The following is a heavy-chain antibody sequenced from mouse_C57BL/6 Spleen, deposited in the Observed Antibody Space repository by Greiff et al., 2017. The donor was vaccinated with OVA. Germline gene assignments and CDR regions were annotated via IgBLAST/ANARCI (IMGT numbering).Heavy chain of an antibody. CDR1: GYTFTDYE. J-gene: IGHJ3*01. D-gene: IGHD1-1*01. Sequence: VQLQQSGAELVRPGASVTLSCKASGYTFTDYEMHWVKQTPVHGLEWIGAIDPETGGTAYNQKVKGKAILTADKSSSTAYMELRSLTSEDSAVYYWTRITTVVAKEWFAYWGQGTLVTVSA. CDR3: TRITTVVAKEWFAY. V-gene: IGHV1-15*01. CDR2: IDPETGGT.